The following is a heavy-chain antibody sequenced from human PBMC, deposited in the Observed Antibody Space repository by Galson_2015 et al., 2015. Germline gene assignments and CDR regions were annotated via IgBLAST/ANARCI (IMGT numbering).Heavy chain of an antibody. J-gene: IGHJ4*02. CDR2: ISWDGGST. CDR1: GFTFDDYT. V-gene: IGHV3-43*01. D-gene: IGHD6-19*01. CDR3: AKMAGRYSSGWYADY. Sequence: SLRLSCAASGFTFDDYTMHWVRQAPGKGLEWVSLISWDGGSTYYADSVKGRFTISRDNSKNSLYLQMNSLRTEDTALYYCAKMAGRYSSGWYADYWGQGTLVTVSS.